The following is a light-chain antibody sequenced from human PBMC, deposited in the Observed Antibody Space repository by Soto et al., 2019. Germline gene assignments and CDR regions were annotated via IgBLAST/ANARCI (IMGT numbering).Light chain of an antibody. V-gene: IGLV3-21*01. CDR3: QVWDSGSAHVV. J-gene: IGLJ2*01. Sequence: SYELTQPPSVSVAPGKTASICCGGNDIGSKGVHWYQQKPGQAPVLVIYSDTDLPPVITERFSGSNSANLATLTISRVEAXDXADYYCQVWDSGSAHVVFGGGTKL. CDR1: DIGSKG. CDR2: SDT.